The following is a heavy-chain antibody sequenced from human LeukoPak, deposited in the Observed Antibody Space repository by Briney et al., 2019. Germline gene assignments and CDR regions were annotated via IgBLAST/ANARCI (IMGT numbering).Heavy chain of an antibody. Sequence: PGGSLRLSCAAAGFTFDKAWAGWVRQAPGKGLEWVGRIESKTDGGTTNYAAPVKGRFTISRDDSETTLYLQMNSLKTEDSDGYYCTTPFYSGSGSYYNAFDIWGQGTVVTVSS. V-gene: IGHV3-15*04. CDR2: IESKTDGGTT. D-gene: IGHD3-10*01. CDR3: TTPFYSGSGSYYNAFDI. J-gene: IGHJ3*02. CDR1: GFTFDKAW.